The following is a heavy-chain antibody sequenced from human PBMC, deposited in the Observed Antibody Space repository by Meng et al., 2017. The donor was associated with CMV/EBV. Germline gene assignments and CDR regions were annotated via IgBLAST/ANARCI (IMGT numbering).Heavy chain of an antibody. CDR1: GNTLTNYN. Sequence: VEWGQSGAEVKKPGTAWKGPCKVFGNTLTNYNMHGGRQAPGQGLGWRGIINPSGGSTRYEQNFQGRVTMTRDTSTSTVYMELSSLRSEDTAVYYCARESSYDFSHDYWGQGTLVTVSS. CDR3: ARESSYDFSHDY. V-gene: IGHV1-46*01. D-gene: IGHD3-3*01. CDR2: INPSGGST. J-gene: IGHJ4*02.